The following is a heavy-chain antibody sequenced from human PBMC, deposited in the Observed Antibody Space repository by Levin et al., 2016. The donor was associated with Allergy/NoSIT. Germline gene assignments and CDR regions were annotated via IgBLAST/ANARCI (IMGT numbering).Heavy chain of an antibody. V-gene: IGHV5-51*01. Sequence: VRQMPGKGLEWMGIIYPGDSDTRYSPSFQGQVTISADKSINTAYLQWSSLKASDTAMYYCARQSYSSGWPLSYYYYGMDVWGQGTTVTVSS. CDR2: IYPGDSDT. J-gene: IGHJ6*02. D-gene: IGHD6-19*01. CDR3: ARQSYSSGWPLSYYYYGMDV.